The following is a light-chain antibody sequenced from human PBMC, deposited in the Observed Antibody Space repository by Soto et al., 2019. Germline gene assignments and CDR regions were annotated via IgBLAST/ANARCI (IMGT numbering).Light chain of an antibody. Sequence: AIQMTQSPYSLSASVGDRVTITCRASQGIRTDFGWYQQKPGKAPKLLIYAASTLQSGVPSRFSGSGSCTDFTLTVGSLQPEDFATSYCLQDYDYPLTFGGGTKVEIK. J-gene: IGKJ4*01. CDR3: LQDYDYPLT. V-gene: IGKV1-6*01. CDR2: AAS. CDR1: QGIRTD.